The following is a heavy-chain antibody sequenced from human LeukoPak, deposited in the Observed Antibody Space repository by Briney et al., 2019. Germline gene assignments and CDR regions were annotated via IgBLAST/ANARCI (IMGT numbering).Heavy chain of an antibody. V-gene: IGHV4-59*02. CDR2: IYHTGST. D-gene: IGHD7-27*01. J-gene: IGHJ4*02. CDR1: GGSVSDYY. Sequence: TSQTLSLTCTISGGSVSDYYCSWIRQSPGKGLEWIGYIYHTGSTSYSPSLKSRVTISADTSQNQFSLKLSSVTAADTAVYYCASRKLGNDYWGQGTLVTVSS. CDR3: ASRKLGNDY.